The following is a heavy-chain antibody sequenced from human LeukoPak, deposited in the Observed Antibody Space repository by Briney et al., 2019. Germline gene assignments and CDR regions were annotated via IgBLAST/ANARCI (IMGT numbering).Heavy chain of an antibody. CDR1: GFTFSTYS. J-gene: IGHJ3*02. V-gene: IGHV3-48*01. Sequence: GGSLRLSCAASGFTFSTYSMNWVRQAPGKGLEWVSYISSRSGTIHYADSVKGRFTISRDNAKNSMYLQMNSLRGEDTAVYYCAXDYDTTGRAFDIWGQGTMVTASS. CDR2: ISSRSGTI. D-gene: IGHD3-22*01. CDR3: AXDYDTTGRAFDI.